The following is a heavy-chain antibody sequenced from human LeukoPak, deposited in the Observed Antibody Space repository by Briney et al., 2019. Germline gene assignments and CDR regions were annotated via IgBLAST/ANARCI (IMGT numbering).Heavy chain of an antibody. CDR2: TYWRSRWLT. CDR3: TRDAPGLDTNFDY. Sequence: SQTLSLTCAISGDSVSSNSAAWNWIRRSPSRGFEWLGRTYWRSRWLTDYAMSVKSRITVTPDTSKNQFSLHLNSVTPEDTAVYYCTRDAPGLDTNFDYWGQGTLVTVSS. CDR1: GDSVSSNSAA. V-gene: IGHV6-1*01. J-gene: IGHJ4*01.